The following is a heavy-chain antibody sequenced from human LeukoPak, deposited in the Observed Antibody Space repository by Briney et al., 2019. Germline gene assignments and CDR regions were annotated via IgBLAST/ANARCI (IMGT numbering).Heavy chain of an antibody. CDR1: GFIFSNYA. Sequence: GGSLRLSCAASGFIFSNYAMYWVRQAPGKGLESVAAISTRGGSTSYADSVKGRITISRDDSKNTLYLQMGSLTTDDMGVYFCARDRSGAFDYWGQGTLVTVSS. CDR3: ARDRSGAFDY. J-gene: IGHJ4*02. D-gene: IGHD6-25*01. CDR2: ISTRGGST. V-gene: IGHV3-64*02.